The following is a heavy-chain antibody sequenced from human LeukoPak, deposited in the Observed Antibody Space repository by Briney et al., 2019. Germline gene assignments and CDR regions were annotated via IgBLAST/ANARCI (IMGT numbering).Heavy chain of an antibody. V-gene: IGHV1-18*01. Sequence: ASVKVSCKASGYTFTSYGISWVRQAPGQGLEWMGWISAYSGNTNYAQKLQGRVTMTTDTSTSTAYMKLRSLTSDDTAVYYCARDRTTGSYSGYWGQGTLVTVSS. J-gene: IGHJ4*02. D-gene: IGHD2/OR15-2a*01. CDR3: ARDRTTGSYSGY. CDR2: ISAYSGNT. CDR1: GYTFTSYG.